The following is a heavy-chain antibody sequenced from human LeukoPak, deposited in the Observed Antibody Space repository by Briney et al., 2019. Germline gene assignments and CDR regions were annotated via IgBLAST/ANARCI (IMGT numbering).Heavy chain of an antibody. CDR2: FAGSDTTT. V-gene: IGHV3-48*03. J-gene: IGHJ4*02. CDR3: TTLGYHLDS. D-gene: IGHD3-22*01. CDR1: GFDFGAYE. Sequence: GGSLRLSCAASGFDFGAYEMNCVRQAPGKGLEWVAYFAGSDTTTYYADSVKGRFTISRDNARNSLYLQMNSLRAEDTALYYCTTLGYHLDSWGQGTLVTVSS.